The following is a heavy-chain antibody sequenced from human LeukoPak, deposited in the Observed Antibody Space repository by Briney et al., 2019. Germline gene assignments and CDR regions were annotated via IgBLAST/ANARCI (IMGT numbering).Heavy chain of an antibody. CDR2: IKQDGSEK. CDR1: GFTFSSYW. D-gene: IGHD4-17*01. J-gene: IGHJ1*01. CDR3: AKENYGDSTGGRFQH. Sequence: GGSLRLSCAASGFTFSSYWMNWVRQAPGKGLEWVANIKQDGSEKYYVDSVKGRFTISRDNSKNTLYLQMNSLRAEDTAVYYCAKENYGDSTGGRFQHWGQGTLVTVSS. V-gene: IGHV3-7*01.